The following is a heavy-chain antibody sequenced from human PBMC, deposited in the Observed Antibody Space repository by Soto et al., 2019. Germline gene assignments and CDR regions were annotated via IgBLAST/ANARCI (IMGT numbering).Heavy chain of an antibody. D-gene: IGHD3-22*01. CDR2: ISAYNGNT. V-gene: IGHV1-18*04. J-gene: IGHJ6*02. CDR1: GYTFTSYG. Sequence: AASVKVSCKASGYTFTSYGISWVRQAPGQGLEWMGWISAYNGNTNYAQKLQGRVTMTTDTSTSTAYMELRSLRSDDTAVYYCARERYYYDSSGYYTNYYYYGMDVWGQGTTVTVSS. CDR3: ARERYYYDSSGYYTNYYYYGMDV.